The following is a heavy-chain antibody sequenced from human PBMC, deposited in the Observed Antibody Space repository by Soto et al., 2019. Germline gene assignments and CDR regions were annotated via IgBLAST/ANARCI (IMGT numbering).Heavy chain of an antibody. D-gene: IGHD3-3*01. CDR2: IYYSGST. V-gene: IGHV4-59*01. Sequence: PSETLSLTCTVSGGSISSYYWSWIRQPPGKGLEWIGYIYYSGSTNYNPSLKSRVTISVDTSKNQFSLKLSSVTAADTAVYYCARTDFWSGYLAQDVWSQGTTVTVSS. J-gene: IGHJ6*02. CDR1: GGSISSYY. CDR3: ARTDFWSGYLAQDV.